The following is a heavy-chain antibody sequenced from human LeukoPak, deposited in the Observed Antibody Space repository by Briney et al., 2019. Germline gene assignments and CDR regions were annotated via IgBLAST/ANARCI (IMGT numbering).Heavy chain of an antibody. V-gene: IGHV4-61*02. CDR3: ARISRSYGTYYYGMDV. CDR2: IYTSGST. D-gene: IGHD4-17*01. J-gene: IGHJ6*02. CDR1: GGSISSGSYY. Sequence: SQTLSLTCTVSGGSISSGSYYWSWIRQPAGKGLGWIGRIYTSGSTNYNPSLKSRVTMSVDTSKNQFSLKLSSVTAADTAVYYCARISRSYGTYYYGMDVWGQGTTVTVSS.